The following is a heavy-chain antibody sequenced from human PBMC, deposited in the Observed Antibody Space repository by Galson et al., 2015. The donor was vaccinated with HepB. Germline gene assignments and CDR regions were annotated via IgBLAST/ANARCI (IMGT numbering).Heavy chain of an antibody. D-gene: IGHD3-16*01. CDR2: IKGDGSGT. CDR3: ARSKFGGVSDY. CDR1: GFTFSNYW. J-gene: IGHJ4*02. V-gene: IGHV3-74*01. Sequence: SLRLSCAASGFTFSNYWMHWVRQVPGKGLVWVCRIKGDGSGTSYADSVKGRFTISRDNAKNTLYLQMNSLRAEDTAVYYCARSKFGGVSDYWGQGTLVTVSS.